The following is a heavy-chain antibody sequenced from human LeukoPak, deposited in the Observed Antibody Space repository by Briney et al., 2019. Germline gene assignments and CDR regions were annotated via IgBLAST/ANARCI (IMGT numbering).Heavy chain of an antibody. V-gene: IGHV4-59*08. CDR1: GGSMTYDH. D-gene: IGHD3-10*01. Sequence: SETLSLTCTVSGGSMTYDHWSWIRQTPGMRLEWLGYIYTTGSTRYNPSLKSRVTISLDTSKNQFSLRLRSVTAADTAVYYCARHFRRDYSASGASQYYHYIDVWGKGTTVTVSS. CDR2: IYTTGST. J-gene: IGHJ6*03. CDR3: ARHFRRDYSASGASQYYHYIDV.